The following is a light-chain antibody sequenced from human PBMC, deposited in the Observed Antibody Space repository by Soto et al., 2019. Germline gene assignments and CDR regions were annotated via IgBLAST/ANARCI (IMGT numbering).Light chain of an antibody. Sequence: IVMTQSPDSLAVSLGERATINCKSSQSVLYSSDNKNYLACYQQNPGQPPSLLIYWAPARESGVPDRFSGSGSGTDFTLTITSLQAEDVAVYYCQQYYTTPITFGPGTKVDIK. CDR1: QSVLYSSDNKNY. CDR3: QQYYTTPIT. CDR2: WAP. J-gene: IGKJ3*01. V-gene: IGKV4-1*01.